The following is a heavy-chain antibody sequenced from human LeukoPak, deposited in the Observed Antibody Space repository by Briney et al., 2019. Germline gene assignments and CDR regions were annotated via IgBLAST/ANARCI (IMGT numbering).Heavy chain of an antibody. J-gene: IGHJ4*02. V-gene: IGHV3-30-3*01. CDR3: ASDRFAVFWSGYPEY. Sequence: GGSLRLSCAASGFTFSSYAMHWARQAPGKGLEWVAVISYDGSNKYYADSVKGRFTISRDSSKNTLYLQMNSLRAEDTAVYYCASDRFAVFWSGYPEYWGQGTLVTVSS. CDR1: GFTFSSYA. D-gene: IGHD3-3*01. CDR2: ISYDGSNK.